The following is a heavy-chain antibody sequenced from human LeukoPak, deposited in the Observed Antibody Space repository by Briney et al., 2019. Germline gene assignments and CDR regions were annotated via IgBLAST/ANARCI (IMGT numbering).Heavy chain of an antibody. CDR2: ISSSSSYI. J-gene: IGHJ4*02. CDR1: GFTFSSYS. CDR3: ARYPTGGFDY. Sequence: GGSLGLSCAASGFTFSSYSMNWVRQAPGKGLEWVSSISSSSSYIYYADSVKGRFTISRDNAKNSLYLQMNSLRAEDTAVYYCARYPTGGFDYWGQGTLVTVSS. V-gene: IGHV3-21*01. D-gene: IGHD1-14*01.